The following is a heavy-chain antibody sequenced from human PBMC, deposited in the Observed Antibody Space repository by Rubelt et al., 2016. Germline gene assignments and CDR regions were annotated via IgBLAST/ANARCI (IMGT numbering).Heavy chain of an antibody. CDR2: ISSDGSNK. V-gene: IGHV3-30*04. J-gene: IGHJ4*02. CDR3: AKGDPSHGSGTWRPFDY. CDR1: GFTFSSYA. D-gene: IGHD3-10*01. Sequence: SGGGVVQPGRSLRLSCAASGFTFSSYAMHWVRQAPGKGLEWVAVISSDGSNKYYADSVKGRFTISRDNSKNTLYLQMNSLRTEDTALYYCAKGDPSHGSGTWRPFDYWGQGTLVTVSS.